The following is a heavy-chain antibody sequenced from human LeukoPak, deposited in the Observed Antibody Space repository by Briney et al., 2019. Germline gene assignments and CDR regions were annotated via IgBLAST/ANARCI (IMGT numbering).Heavy chain of an antibody. CDR2: IYDGGST. V-gene: IGHV3-23*03. D-gene: IGHD3-16*02. CDR1: GFTFSSYA. Sequence: GGSLRLSCAASGFTFSSYAMHWVRQAPGKGLEWVSVIYDGGSTYYADSVKGRFTISRDNSKNTLYLQMNSLRAEDTAVYYCAKDRHDYVWGSYRYGDYFDYWGQGTLVTVSS. J-gene: IGHJ4*02. CDR3: AKDRHDYVWGSYRYGDYFDY.